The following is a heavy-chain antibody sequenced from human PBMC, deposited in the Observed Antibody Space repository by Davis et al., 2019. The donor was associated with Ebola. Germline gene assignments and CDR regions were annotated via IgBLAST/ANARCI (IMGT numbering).Heavy chain of an antibody. D-gene: IGHD3-3*01. J-gene: IGHJ6*04. CDR3: ARSGLSFGVVKYHYGMDV. CDR1: GFTFSSYA. V-gene: IGHV3-23*01. Sequence: GESLKISCAASGFTFSSYAMSWVRQAPGKGLEWVSGINWNGGSTYYAGSVKGRFTVSRDNSKKTMYLQMNSLRAEDTAVYYCARSGLSFGVVKYHYGMDVWGKGTTVTVSS. CDR2: INWNGGST.